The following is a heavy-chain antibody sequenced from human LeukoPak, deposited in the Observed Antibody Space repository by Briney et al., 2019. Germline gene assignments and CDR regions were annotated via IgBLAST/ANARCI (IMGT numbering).Heavy chain of an antibody. CDR2: IVVGSNNT. D-gene: IGHD6-13*01. CDR3: AAPYSTRWFDL. CDR1: GFPLSSSA. V-gene: IGHV1-58*01. Sequence: SVKVSCKASGFPLSSSAVQWVRQAGGQRLEWIGWIVVGSNNTNYAQKFQERVTVTRDMSTSTAYMELSSLRSEDTAVYYCAAPYSTRWFDLWGRGTLVTVSS. J-gene: IGHJ5*02.